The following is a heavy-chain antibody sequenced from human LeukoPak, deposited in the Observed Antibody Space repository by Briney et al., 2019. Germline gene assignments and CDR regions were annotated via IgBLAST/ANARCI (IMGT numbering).Heavy chain of an antibody. V-gene: IGHV4-34*01. CDR3: ARGQRITMTD. J-gene: IGHJ4*02. D-gene: IGHD3-22*01. CDR1: GGSFSGYY. Sequence: SETLSLTCAVYGGSFSGYYWSWIRQPPGKGLEWIGEINHSGSTNYNPSLKSRVAISVDTSRNQFSLRLSSVTAVDTAVYYCARGQRITMTDWGQGTLVTVSS. CDR2: INHSGST.